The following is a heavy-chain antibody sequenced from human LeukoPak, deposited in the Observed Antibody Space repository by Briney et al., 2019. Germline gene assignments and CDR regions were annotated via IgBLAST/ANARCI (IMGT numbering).Heavy chain of an antibody. CDR2: ISYDGSNK. CDR3: AKFYDILTGYFDY. Sequence: PGRSLRLSCAASGFTFSSYGMHWVRQAPGKGLEWVAVISYDGSNKYYADSVKGRFTISRDNSKNTLYLQMNSLRAEDTAVYYCAKFYDILTGYFDYWGQGTLVAVSS. V-gene: IGHV3-30*18. CDR1: GFTFSSYG. J-gene: IGHJ4*02. D-gene: IGHD3-9*01.